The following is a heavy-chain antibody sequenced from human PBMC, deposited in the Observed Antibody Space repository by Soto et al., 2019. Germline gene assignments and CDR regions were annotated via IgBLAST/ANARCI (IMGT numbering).Heavy chain of an antibody. D-gene: IGHD5-18*01. J-gene: IGHJ5*01. V-gene: IGHV3-30*18. Sequence: QVELVESGGGVVQPGRSLRLSCEASGFSFSAYGMHWVRQAPGKGLEWVAAISHDVNDRYYADSVKGRFTISRDNSKNTLYLQRKSLRSEDAAIYYCSKGTAMPYHWFNSWGEGTLVTVSS. CDR2: ISHDVNDR. CDR3: SKGTAMPYHWFNS. CDR1: GFSFSAYG.